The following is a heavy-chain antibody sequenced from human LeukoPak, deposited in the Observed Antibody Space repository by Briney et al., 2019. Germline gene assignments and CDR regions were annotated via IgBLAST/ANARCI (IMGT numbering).Heavy chain of an antibody. J-gene: IGHJ4*02. D-gene: IGHD3-16*01. CDR1: GYIFTSYG. CDR2: IIPIFGTA. V-gene: IGHV1-69*13. CDR3: ATGLRETLFDY. Sequence: SVKVSCKASGYIFTSYGITWVRQAPGQGLEWMGGIIPIFGTANYAQKFQGRVTITADESTSTAYMELSSLRSEDTAVYYCATGLRETLFDYWGQGTLVTVSS.